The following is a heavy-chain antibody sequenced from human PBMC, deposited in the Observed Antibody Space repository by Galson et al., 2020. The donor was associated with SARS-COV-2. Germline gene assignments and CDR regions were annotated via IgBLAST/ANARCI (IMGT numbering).Heavy chain of an antibody. CDR1: GFTFEDFA. V-gene: IGHV3-9*01. CDR2: ISWNSGTR. Sequence: SLKISCEVSGFTFEDFAMHWVRQAPGKGLEWVSSISWNSGTRGYAASVKGRFTISRDNAKNSLYLQMNSLRAEDTAFYYCVKDRTSYCGGGSRLGPWFDPWGQGTLVTVSS. D-gene: IGHD2-15*01. J-gene: IGHJ5*02. CDR3: VKDRTSYCGGGSRLGPWFDP.